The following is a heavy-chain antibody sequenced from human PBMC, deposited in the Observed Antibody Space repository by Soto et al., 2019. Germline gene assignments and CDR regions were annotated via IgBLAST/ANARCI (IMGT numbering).Heavy chain of an antibody. J-gene: IGHJ6*02. CDR1: GGSISSSNW. V-gene: IGHV4-4*02. D-gene: IGHD2-15*01. CDR2: IYHSGST. Sequence: SETLSLTCAVSGGSISSSNWWSWVRQPPGKGLEWIGEIYHSGSTNYNPSLKSRVTISVDKPKNQFSLKLSSVTAADTAVYYCARAAWASGGSGYYYYGMDVWGQGTTVTVSS. CDR3: ARAAWASGGSGYYYYGMDV.